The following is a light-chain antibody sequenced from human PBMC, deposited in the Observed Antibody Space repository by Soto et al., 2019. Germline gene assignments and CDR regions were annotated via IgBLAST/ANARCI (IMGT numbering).Light chain of an antibody. Sequence: QSALTQPPSASGSPGQSVTISCTGTTSDIGAYNYVSWYQQRPGKAPKLIIYEVTRRPSGVSDRFSGSKSGNTASLTISGLQAEDEGDFFCCSYAGNGAWVFGGGTQLTVL. CDR2: EVT. V-gene: IGLV2-8*01. CDR3: CSYAGNGAWV. J-gene: IGLJ3*02. CDR1: TSDIGAYNY.